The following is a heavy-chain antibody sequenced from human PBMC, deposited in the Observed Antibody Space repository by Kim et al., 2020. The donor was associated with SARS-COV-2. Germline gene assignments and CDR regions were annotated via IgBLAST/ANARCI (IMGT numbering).Heavy chain of an antibody. D-gene: IGHD3-10*01. CDR2: ISYDGSNK. V-gene: IGHV3-30*04. CDR3: ARDRGFRRGWFDP. CDR1: GFTFSSYA. Sequence: GGSLRLSCAASGFTFSSYAMHWVRQAPGKGLEWVAVISYDGSNKYYADSVKGRFTISRDNSKNTLYLQMNSLRAEDTAVYYCARDRGFRRGWFDPWGQGTLVTVSS. J-gene: IGHJ5*02.